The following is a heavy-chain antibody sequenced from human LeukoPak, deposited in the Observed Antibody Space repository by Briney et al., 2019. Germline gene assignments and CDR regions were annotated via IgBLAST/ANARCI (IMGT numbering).Heavy chain of an antibody. D-gene: IGHD4-23*01. Sequence: GGSLRLSCAASEFTFSSYSMNWVRQAPGKGLEWVSTISGSAGDTVYADSVKGRFTISRDGSRMISLQMNFLRGEDTAVYYCARRGGDNGWGAFDVWGQGSMVTVSS. J-gene: IGHJ3*01. CDR2: ISGSAGDT. CDR3: ARRGGDNGWGAFDV. V-gene: IGHV3-23*01. CDR1: EFTFSSYS.